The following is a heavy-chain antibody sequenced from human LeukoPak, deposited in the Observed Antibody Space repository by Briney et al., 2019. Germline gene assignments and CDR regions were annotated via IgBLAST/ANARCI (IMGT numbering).Heavy chain of an antibody. D-gene: IGHD3-10*01. CDR3: AKSNGYGLIDI. CDR1: GYSISSGYF. V-gene: IGHV4-38-2*01. CDR2: IYHSGST. Sequence: SETLSLTCAVSGYSISSGYFWGWIRQPPGKGLEWLGSIYHSGSTYCNPSLKSRVTISVDTSKNQFSLKLNSVTAADTAVYYCAKSNGYGLIDIWGQGTMVTVSS. J-gene: IGHJ3*02.